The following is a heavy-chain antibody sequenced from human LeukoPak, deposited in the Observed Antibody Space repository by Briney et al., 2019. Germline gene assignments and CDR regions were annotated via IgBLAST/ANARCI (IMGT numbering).Heavy chain of an antibody. CDR1: TDFLSSGGYY. D-gene: IGHD3-10*01. J-gene: IGHJ3*02. CDR2: IYDTGAT. V-gene: IGHV4-30-2*01. Sequence: SQTLSLTCSVSTDFLSSGGYYGSWIRQPPGKDLVWIGYIYDTGATLYKTSLKSRVTISVDTSKNQFSLKLSSVTAADTAVYYCARAVSRAYYYGSGSYPLDAFDIWGQGTMVTVSS. CDR3: ARAVSRAYYYGSGSYPLDAFDI.